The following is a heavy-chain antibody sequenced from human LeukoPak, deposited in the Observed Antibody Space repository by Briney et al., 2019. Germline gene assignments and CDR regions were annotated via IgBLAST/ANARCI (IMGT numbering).Heavy chain of an antibody. J-gene: IGHJ4*02. D-gene: IGHD4-17*01. CDR3: ARDITVTTGPNDVY. V-gene: IGHV1-2*02. CDR2: INPNSGGT. Sequence: ASVKVSCKASGYTFTGYYMHWVRQAPGQGLEWMGWINPNSGGTNYAQKFQGRVTMTRDTSISTAYMELSRLRSDDTAVYYCARDITVTTGPNDVYWGQGTLVTVSS. CDR1: GYTFTGYY.